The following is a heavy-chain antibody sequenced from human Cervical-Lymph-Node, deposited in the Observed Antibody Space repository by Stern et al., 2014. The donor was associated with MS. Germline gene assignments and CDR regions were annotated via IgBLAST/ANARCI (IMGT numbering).Heavy chain of an antibody. CDR1: GFTFSSYA. J-gene: IGHJ4*02. V-gene: IGHV3-30*01. D-gene: IGHD6-13*01. CDR3: AREMIAAAGTIPFDY. Sequence: VHLVESGGGVVQPGRSLRLSCAASGFTFSSYAMHWVRQAPGKGLEWVAVISYDGSNKDYADSVKGRFTISRDNSKNTLYLQMNSLRAEDTAVYYCAREMIAAAGTIPFDYWGQGTLVTVSS. CDR2: ISYDGSNK.